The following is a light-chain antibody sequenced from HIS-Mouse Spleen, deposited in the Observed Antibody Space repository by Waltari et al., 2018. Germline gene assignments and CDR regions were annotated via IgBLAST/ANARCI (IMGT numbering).Light chain of an antibody. Sequence: SYELTQPPSVSVSPGQTARITCSGDALPKKYAYWYQQKSGKAPVLVIYEDSKRPSGIPERFSGSSSWTMATLTISGAQVEDEADYYCYSTDSSGNHRVFGGGTKLTVL. V-gene: IGLV3-10*01. CDR3: YSTDSSGNHRV. CDR2: EDS. CDR1: ALPKKY. J-gene: IGLJ2*01.